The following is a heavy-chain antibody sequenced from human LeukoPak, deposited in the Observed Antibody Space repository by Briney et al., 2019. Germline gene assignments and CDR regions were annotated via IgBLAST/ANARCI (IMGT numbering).Heavy chain of an antibody. CDR3: AKDVLQLVAGEYFDY. J-gene: IGHJ4*02. D-gene: IGHD6-13*01. Sequence: PGGSLRLSCAASGFSYSSYGMSWVRLAPGRGLEWVSAISASGGTNYADSVEGRFTISRDNAKNTVSLQMNSLRVDDTALYFCAKDVLQLVAGEYFDYWGRGTLVTVSS. CDR2: ISASGGT. V-gene: IGHV3-23*01. CDR1: GFSYSSYG.